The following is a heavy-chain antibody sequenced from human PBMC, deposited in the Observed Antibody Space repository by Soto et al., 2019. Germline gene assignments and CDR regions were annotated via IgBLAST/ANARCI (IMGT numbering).Heavy chain of an antibody. Sequence: EVQLVESGGGLVQPGGSLKLSCAASGFTFSTHSMNWVRQAPGRGLEWVSYIHSSSSWEVYADSVRGRFTVSRDNAKNSLYLQMSILRGEDTAVYYCVFDFWLVPTVWGKGTTVTVSS. V-gene: IGHV3-48*01. CDR2: IHSSSSWE. CDR3: VFDFWLVPTV. D-gene: IGHD3-3*01. CDR1: GFTFSTHS. J-gene: IGHJ6*04.